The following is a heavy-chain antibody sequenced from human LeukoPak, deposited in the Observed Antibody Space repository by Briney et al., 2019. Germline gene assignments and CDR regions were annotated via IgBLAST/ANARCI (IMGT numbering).Heavy chain of an antibody. CDR3: ARGRRYDSSGHDYHWFDP. CDR2: ISAYNGNT. CDR1: GYTFTSYG. J-gene: IGHJ5*02. Sequence: ASVKVSCKASGYTFTSYGISWVRQAPGQGLEWMGWISAYNGNTNYAQKLQGRVTMTTDTSTSTAYMELRSLRSDDTAVYYCARGRRYDSSGHDYHWFDPWGQGTLVTVSS. V-gene: IGHV1-18*01. D-gene: IGHD3-22*01.